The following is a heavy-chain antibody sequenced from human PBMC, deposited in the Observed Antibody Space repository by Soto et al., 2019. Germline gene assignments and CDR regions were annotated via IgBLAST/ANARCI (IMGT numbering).Heavy chain of an antibody. CDR2: IYYSGST. V-gene: IGHV4-59*01. J-gene: IGHJ4*02. CDR3: ARASDYSTGGDY. D-gene: IGHD6-25*01. CDR1: GGAISSYG. Sequence: PSETLGLTCAVSGGAISSYGWGWIRQPPGKGLEWIGYIYYSGSTNYNPSLKSRVTISVDTSKNQFSLKLSSVTAADTAVYYCARASDYSTGGDYWGQGTLVTVSS.